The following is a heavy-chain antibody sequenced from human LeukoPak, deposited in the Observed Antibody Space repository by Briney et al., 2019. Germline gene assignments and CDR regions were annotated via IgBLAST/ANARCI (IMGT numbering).Heavy chain of an antibody. CDR3: AKAAAGTRFDY. CDR1: GYSISSNYN. Sequence: SETLSLTCTVSGYSISSNYNWAWIRQPPGKGLEWIGTFNPSGNTYHNPSLKSRVTISVDTSKNQFSLKLSSVTAADTAVYYCAKAAAGTRFDYWGQGTLVTVSS. V-gene: IGHV4-38-2*02. J-gene: IGHJ4*02. D-gene: IGHD6-13*01. CDR2: FNPSGNT.